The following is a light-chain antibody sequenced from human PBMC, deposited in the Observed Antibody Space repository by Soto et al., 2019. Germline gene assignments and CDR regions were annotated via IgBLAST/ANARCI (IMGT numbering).Light chain of an antibody. Sequence: QSALTQPPSASGSPGQSVTISCTGTSSDVGGYNYVSWYQQHPGKAPKLMIYEVSKRPSGVPDRFSGSKSGNTASLSVSALQAEDEADYYCSSYAGSNKFVVFGGGTKLTVL. V-gene: IGLV2-8*01. CDR3: SSYAGSNKFVV. CDR2: EVS. J-gene: IGLJ2*01. CDR1: SSDVGGYNY.